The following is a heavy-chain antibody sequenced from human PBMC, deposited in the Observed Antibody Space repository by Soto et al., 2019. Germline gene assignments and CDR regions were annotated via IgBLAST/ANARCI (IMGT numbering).Heavy chain of an antibody. Sequence: GGSLRLSCAASGFTVSSNYMSWVRQAPGKGLEWVSVIYSGGSTYYADSVKGRFTISRDNSTSTAYMELSSLRSEDTAVYYCARSVSDYGDSLDAFDIWGQGAMVTVS. CDR3: ARSVSDYGDSLDAFDI. D-gene: IGHD4-17*01. J-gene: IGHJ3*02. CDR1: GFTVSSNY. CDR2: IYSGGST. V-gene: IGHV3-53*05.